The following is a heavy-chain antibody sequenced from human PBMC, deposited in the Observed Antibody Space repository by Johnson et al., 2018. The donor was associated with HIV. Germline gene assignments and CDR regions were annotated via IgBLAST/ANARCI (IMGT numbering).Heavy chain of an antibody. CDR2: IYSGGST. CDR3: ARGLLAGNDAFDI. D-gene: IGHD6-13*01. CDR1: GFTVSTNY. V-gene: IGHV3-53*01. J-gene: IGHJ3*02. Sequence: EVQVVESGGGLIQPGGSLRLSCAASGFTVSTNYMTWVRQAPGKGLEWVSLIYSGGSTYYADSVKGRFTISRDNSKNTLYLQMKSLRAEDTAVYYCARGLLAGNDAFDIWGQGTMVTVSS.